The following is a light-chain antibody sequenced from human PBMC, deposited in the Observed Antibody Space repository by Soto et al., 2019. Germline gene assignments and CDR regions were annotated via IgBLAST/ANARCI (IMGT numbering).Light chain of an antibody. CDR1: QSVSSY. V-gene: IGKV3-11*01. CDR3: QQRSKAFT. CDR2: DAS. J-gene: IGKJ3*01. Sequence: EIVLTQSPATLSLSPGERATLSCRASQSVSSYLAWYQQKPGQAPRLLIYDASNRATGIPARFSGSGSGTDFTLNISSLEPEDFAVYYCQQRSKAFTFGPGTKVDIK.